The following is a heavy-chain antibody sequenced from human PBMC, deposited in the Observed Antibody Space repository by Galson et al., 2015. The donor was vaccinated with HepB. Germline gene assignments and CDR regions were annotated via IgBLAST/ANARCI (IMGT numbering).Heavy chain of an antibody. V-gene: IGHV3-33*01. CDR2: IWYDGSNK. CDR1: GFTFSSYG. Sequence: SLRLSCAASGFTFSSYGMHWVRQAPGKGLEWVAVIWYDGSNKYYADSVKGRFTISRDNSKNTLYLQMNSLRAEDTAVYYCARDKYYDILTGYYKFDAFDIWGQGTMVTVSS. D-gene: IGHD3-9*01. CDR3: ARDKYYDILTGYYKFDAFDI. J-gene: IGHJ3*02.